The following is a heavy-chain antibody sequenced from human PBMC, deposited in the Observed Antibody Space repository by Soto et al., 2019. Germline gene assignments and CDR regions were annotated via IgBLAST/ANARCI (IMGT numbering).Heavy chain of an antibody. J-gene: IGHJ6*02. CDR2: ISYDGDYT. V-gene: IGHV3-30*18. CDR1: GFTFSSYA. Sequence: GGSLRLSCAASGFTFSSYAMSWVRQAPGKGLEWVAAISYDGDYTYYADSVKGRFTISRDNSKNTVYLQMNSLRAEDTAVYYCAKSENSYYDVWSGYLNYYYAMDVWGQGTTVTV. D-gene: IGHD3-3*01. CDR3: AKSENSYYDVWSGYLNYYYAMDV.